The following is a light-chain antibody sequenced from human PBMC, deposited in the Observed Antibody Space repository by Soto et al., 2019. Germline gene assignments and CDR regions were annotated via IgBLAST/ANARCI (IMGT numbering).Light chain of an antibody. CDR1: QSISTW. CDR3: HHYTRT. CDR2: DAS. V-gene: IGKV1-5*01. J-gene: IGKJ1*01. Sequence: IQMTQSPSSLSASVGDRVTITCRASQSISTWLAWYQQKPGKAPKLLIFDASTLESGVPSRFSGSASGTEFTLTITSLQPDDFATYYCHHYTRTFGQGTKVDI.